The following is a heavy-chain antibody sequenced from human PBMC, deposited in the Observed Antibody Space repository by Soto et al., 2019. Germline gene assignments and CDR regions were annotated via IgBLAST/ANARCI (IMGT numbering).Heavy chain of an antibody. CDR3: ARRTSYGSGSYMYYYYGLDV. CDR2: ISGSGANI. D-gene: IGHD3-10*01. V-gene: IGHV3-23*01. CDR1: GFTFSGYA. J-gene: IGHJ6*02. Sequence: GGSLRLSCAASGFTFSGYAMTWVRQAPGKGLEWVSCISGSGANIYYADSVKGRFTISRDNSKNTLYLQMNSLRAEDTAVYSCARRTSYGSGSYMYYYYGLDVWGQGTTVTVSS.